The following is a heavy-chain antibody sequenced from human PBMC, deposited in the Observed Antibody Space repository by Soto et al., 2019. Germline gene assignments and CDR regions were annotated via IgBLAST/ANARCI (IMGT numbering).Heavy chain of an antibody. D-gene: IGHD2-2*01. CDR2: IKSKTDGGTT. CDR3: TTDPIVVVPAAWGDFDY. J-gene: IGHJ4*02. Sequence: GESLKISCAASGFTFSNAWMSWVRQAPGKGLEWVGRIKSKTDGGTTDYAAPVKGRFTISRDDSKNTLYLQMNSLKTEDTAVYYCTTDPIVVVPAAWGDFDYWGQGTLVTVSS. V-gene: IGHV3-15*01. CDR1: GFTFSNAW.